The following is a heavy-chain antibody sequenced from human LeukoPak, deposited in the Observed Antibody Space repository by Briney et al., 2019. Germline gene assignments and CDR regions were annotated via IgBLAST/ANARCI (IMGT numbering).Heavy chain of an antibody. CDR3: ARTSAATSGWYLDP. CDR2: ITPSGGAT. CDR1: GYTFTNYY. D-gene: IGHD6-19*01. V-gene: IGHV1-46*01. Sequence: ASVKVSCKASGYTFTNYYLHWVRQAPGQGLEWMGIITPSGGATQYAQKFQGRVTITRDMSTRTVYMEVANLRSEDTALYYCARTSAATSGWYLDPWGQGTLVTVSS. J-gene: IGHJ5*02.